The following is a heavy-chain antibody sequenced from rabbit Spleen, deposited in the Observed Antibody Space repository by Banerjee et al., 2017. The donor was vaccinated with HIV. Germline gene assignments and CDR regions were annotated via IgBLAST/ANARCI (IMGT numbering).Heavy chain of an antibody. Sequence: QLEESAGGLVQPGGSLKLSCKASGFTLSSYYMNWVRQAPGKGLEWIGYIDPVFGSTYYATWVNGRFTISSHNAQNTLYLQLNSLTAADTATYFCARDGAGGSYFNLWGQGTLVTVS. J-gene: IGHJ4*01. V-gene: IGHV1S7*01. D-gene: IGHD8-1*01. CDR2: IDPVFGST. CDR3: ARDGAGGSYFNL. CDR1: GFTLSSYY.